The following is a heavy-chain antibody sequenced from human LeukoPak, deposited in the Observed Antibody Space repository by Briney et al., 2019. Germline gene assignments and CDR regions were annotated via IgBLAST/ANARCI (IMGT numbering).Heavy chain of an antibody. J-gene: IGHJ4*02. CDR3: ACGYDFWSGYYDLDY. CDR2: ISYDGSNK. CDR1: GFTFSSYA. Sequence: GRSLRLSCAASGFTFSSYAMHWVRQAPGKGLEWVAVISYDGSNKYYADSVKGRFTISRDNSKNTLYLQMNSLRAEDTDVYYCACGYDFWSGYYDLDYWGQGTLVTVSS. D-gene: IGHD3-3*01. V-gene: IGHV3-30-3*01.